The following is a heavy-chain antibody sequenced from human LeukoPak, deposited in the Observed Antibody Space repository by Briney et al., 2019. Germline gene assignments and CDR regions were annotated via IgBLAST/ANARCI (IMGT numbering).Heavy chain of an antibody. CDR1: GFIFSSYA. Sequence: GRSLRLSCAASGFIFSSYAMQWVRQAPGRGLEWVAVISSDGNSNFYSNSVRGRFTISRDNSKNTVYLQMNILEGEDTAVYYCAKDGGAAGTFDYWGQGTLVTVSS. CDR2: ISSDGNSN. CDR3: AKDGGAAGTFDY. V-gene: IGHV3-30*18. J-gene: IGHJ4*02. D-gene: IGHD6-13*01.